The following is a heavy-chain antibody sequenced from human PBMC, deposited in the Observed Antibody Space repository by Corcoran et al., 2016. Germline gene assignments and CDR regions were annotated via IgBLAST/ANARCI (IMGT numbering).Heavy chain of an antibody. CDR3: ARVLEGYNSLDY. CDR1: GGSISSSSYY. CDR2: IYYSGST. Sequence: QLQLQESGPGLVKPSETLSLTCTVSGGSISSSSYYWGWIRQPPGKGLEWIGSIYYSGSTYHNPSPKSRVTISVDTSKNQFSLKLSSVTAADTAVYYCARVLEGYNSLDYWGQGTLVTVSS. D-gene: IGHD5-12*01. J-gene: IGHJ4*02. V-gene: IGHV4-39*07.